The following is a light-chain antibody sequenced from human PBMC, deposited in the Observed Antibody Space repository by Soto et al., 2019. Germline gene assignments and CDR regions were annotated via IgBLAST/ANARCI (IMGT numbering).Light chain of an antibody. V-gene: IGLV1-40*01. CDR2: GNS. CDR3: QSYDSSLSVVV. CDR1: SSNIGAGYD. J-gene: IGLJ2*01. Sequence: QSVLTQPPSVSGAPGQRVTISCTGSSSNIGAGYDVHWYQQLPGTAPKLLIYGNSNRPSGVPDRFSGSKSGTSASLAITGLQADDEADDYCQSYDSSLSVVVFGGGTKLTVL.